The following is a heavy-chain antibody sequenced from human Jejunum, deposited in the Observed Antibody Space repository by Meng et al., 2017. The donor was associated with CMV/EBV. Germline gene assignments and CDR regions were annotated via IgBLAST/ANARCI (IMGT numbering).Heavy chain of an antibody. CDR3: TRADSSNYGTLFDY. CDR1: TFSGSA. Sequence: TFSGSAVPWVRQASGTGLEWVGRIRGTAHSYATAYTASVKGRFTISRDDSKNTAYLEMNSLKTEDTAVYYCTRADSSNYGTLFDYWGQGTLVTVSS. J-gene: IGHJ4*02. D-gene: IGHD4-11*01. V-gene: IGHV3-73*01. CDR2: IRGTAHSYAT.